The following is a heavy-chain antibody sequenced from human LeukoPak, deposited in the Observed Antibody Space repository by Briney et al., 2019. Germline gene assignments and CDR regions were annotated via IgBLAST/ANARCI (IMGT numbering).Heavy chain of an antibody. J-gene: IGHJ4*02. V-gene: IGHV3-30*02. CDR1: GFTFSSYD. Sequence: GGSLRLSCAASGFTFSSYDMHWVRQAPGKGLEWVAFMQYDGSIKYYADSVKGRFTVSRDNSKNTLYLQMDSLRADDTAVYFCARDSIRQQLYYFDYWGRGTLVTVSS. CDR3: ARDSIRQQLYYFDY. D-gene: IGHD6-13*01. CDR2: MQYDGSIK.